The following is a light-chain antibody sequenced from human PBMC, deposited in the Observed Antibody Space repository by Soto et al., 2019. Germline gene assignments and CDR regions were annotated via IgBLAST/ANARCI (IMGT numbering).Light chain of an antibody. J-gene: IGKJ1*01. CDR3: QQYGNTPWT. Sequence: EFVLTQSPATLSLSPGERATLSCRASQSVSSYLAWYQQKPGQAPRLLIYDASNRATGIPDRFSGSGSGTDFTLTISRLEPEDFAVFYCQQYGNTPWTFGRGTKV. V-gene: IGKV3-11*01. CDR1: QSVSSY. CDR2: DAS.